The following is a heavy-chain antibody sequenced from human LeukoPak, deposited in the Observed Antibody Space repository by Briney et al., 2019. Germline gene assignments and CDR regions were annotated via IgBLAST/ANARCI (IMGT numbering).Heavy chain of an antibody. CDR3: ARWEVRLNAFEM. CDR1: GGSISSYY. J-gene: IGHJ3*02. V-gene: IGHV4-59*08. D-gene: IGHD3-10*01. CDR2: IYYSGSA. Sequence: SETLSLTCTVSGGSISSYYWSWIRQPPGKGLEWIGYIYYSGSANYNPSLKSRVTISVDTSKNQFSLSLSSVTAADTAVYYCARWEVRLNAFEMWGQGTMVTVSS.